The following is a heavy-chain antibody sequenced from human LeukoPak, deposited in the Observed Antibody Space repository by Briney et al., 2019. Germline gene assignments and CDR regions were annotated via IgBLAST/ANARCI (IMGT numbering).Heavy chain of an antibody. CDR2: IYYSGST. V-gene: IGHV4-59*01. Sequence: SETLSLTCTVSGGSISSYYWSWIRQPPGKGLEWIGNIYYSGSTNYNPSLKSRVTISVDTSKNQLSLKLTSVTAADTAVYYCARRYSGYDRGYYFDYWGQGFLDTVS. CDR3: ARRYSGYDRGYYFDY. D-gene: IGHD5-12*01. J-gene: IGHJ4*02. CDR1: GGSISSYY.